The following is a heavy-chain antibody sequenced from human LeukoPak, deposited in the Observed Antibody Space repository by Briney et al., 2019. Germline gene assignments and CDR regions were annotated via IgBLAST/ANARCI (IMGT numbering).Heavy chain of an antibody. Sequence: GGSLRLSCAASGFTFSSYSMNWVRQAPGKGLEWVSYISSSSSTIYYADSVKGRFTISRDNAKNSLYLQMNSLSAEDTAVYYCARDFGGNSFYYYYMDVWAKGPRSPSP. V-gene: IGHV3-48*04. CDR1: GFTFSSYS. J-gene: IGHJ6*03. CDR3: ARDFGGNSFYYYYMDV. CDR2: ISSSSSTI. D-gene: IGHD4-23*01.